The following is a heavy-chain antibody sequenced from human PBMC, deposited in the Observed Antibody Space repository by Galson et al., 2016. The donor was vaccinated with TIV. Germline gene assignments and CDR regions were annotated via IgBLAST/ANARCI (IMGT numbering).Heavy chain of an antibody. CDR1: GFAFSSYE. CDR2: IGRGANFR. D-gene: IGHD1-26*01. J-gene: IGHJ4*02. V-gene: IGHV3-48*03. Sequence: SLRLSCAASGFAFSSYEMNWVRQAPGQGLEWLSYIGRGANFRDYSDSVKGRFTVSEDNAKNSLYLQMSSLRAEDTGVYYCARDGGNAWEYDCWGQGTLVTVSP. CDR3: ARDGGNAWEYDC.